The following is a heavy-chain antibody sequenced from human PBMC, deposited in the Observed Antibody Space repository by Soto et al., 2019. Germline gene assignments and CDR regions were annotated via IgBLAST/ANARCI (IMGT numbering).Heavy chain of an antibody. Sequence: GGSLRLSCAASGFTFSSYDMHWVRQATGKGLEWVSAIGTAGDTYYPGSVKGRFTISRENAKNSLYLQMNSLRAGDTAVYYCARGNGYCCGGSCYDSYGEGDYFDYWGQGTLVTVSS. CDR2: IGTAGDT. CDR3: ARGNGYCCGGSCYDSYGEGDYFDY. CDR1: GFTFSSYD. J-gene: IGHJ4*02. D-gene: IGHD2-15*01. V-gene: IGHV3-13*01.